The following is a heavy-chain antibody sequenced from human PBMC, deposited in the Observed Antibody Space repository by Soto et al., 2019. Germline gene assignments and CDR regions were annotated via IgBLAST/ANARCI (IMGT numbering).Heavy chain of an antibody. V-gene: IGHV3-30*18. J-gene: IGHJ6*02. D-gene: IGHD1-1*01. CDR3: AKDLAKHWNNDRFYYYGMDV. CDR1: GFTFSSYG. CDR2: ISYDGSNK. Sequence: LRLSCAASGFTFSSYGMHWVRQAPGKGLEWVAVISYDGSNKYYADSVKGRFTISRDNSKNTLYLQMNSLRAEDTAVYYCAKDLAKHWNNDRFYYYGMDVWGQGTTVTVSS.